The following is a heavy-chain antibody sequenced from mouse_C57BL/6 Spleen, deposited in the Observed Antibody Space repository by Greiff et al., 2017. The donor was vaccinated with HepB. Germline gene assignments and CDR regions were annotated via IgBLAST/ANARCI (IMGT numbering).Heavy chain of an antibody. CDR3: AIITTVVANFDS. Sequence: EVQLQQSGPELVKPGASVKISCKASGYTFTDYYMNWVKQSHGKSLEWIGDINPNNGGTSYNQKFKGKATLTVDKSSSTAYMERRSLTSEDPAVYYCAIITTVVANFDSWGQGTTLTVSS. CDR1: GYTFTDYY. V-gene: IGHV1-26*01. CDR2: INPNNGGT. J-gene: IGHJ2*01. D-gene: IGHD1-1*01.